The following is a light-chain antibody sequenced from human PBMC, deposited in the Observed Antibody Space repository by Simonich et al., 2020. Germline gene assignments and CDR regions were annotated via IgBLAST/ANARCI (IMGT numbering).Light chain of an antibody. CDR3: QQYYSTPFT. V-gene: IGKV4-1*01. CDR1: QRLLQSNGYNY. Sequence: DIVMTQSPLSLPVTPGEPASISCRSSQRLLQSNGYNYLDWYQQKPGPPPKLLIYWASTRESGVPDRFSGSGSGTDFTLTISSLQAEDVAVYYCQQYYSTPFTFGPGTKVDIK. J-gene: IGKJ3*01. CDR2: WAS.